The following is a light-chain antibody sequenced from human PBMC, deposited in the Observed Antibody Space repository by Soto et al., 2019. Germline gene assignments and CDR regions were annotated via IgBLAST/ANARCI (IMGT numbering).Light chain of an antibody. CDR2: GDI. CDR3: QSYDSRLSTYV. V-gene: IGLV1-40*01. J-gene: IGLJ1*01. CDR1: KSNIGAGYH. Sequence: QPVLTQPPSVSGAPGQRVTISCTGSKSNIGAGYHVHWYQRLPGTAPRVLIFGDINRPSGVPDRFSGSKSGPSASLAITGLQAEDEADYYCQSYDSRLSTYVFGSGTKVTVL.